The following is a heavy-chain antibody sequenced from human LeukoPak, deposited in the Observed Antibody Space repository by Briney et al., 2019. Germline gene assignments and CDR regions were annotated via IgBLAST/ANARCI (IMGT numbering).Heavy chain of an antibody. CDR3: ATARITMVRGVIITPDFDY. J-gene: IGHJ4*02. Sequence: GASVKVSCKASGYTFTSYGISWVRQAPGQGLEWMGWISAYNGNTNYAQKLQGRVTMTTDTSTSTAYMELRSLRSDDTAVYYYATARITMVRGVIITPDFDYWGQGTLVTVSS. CDR1: GYTFTSYG. V-gene: IGHV1-18*01. CDR2: ISAYNGNT. D-gene: IGHD3-10*01.